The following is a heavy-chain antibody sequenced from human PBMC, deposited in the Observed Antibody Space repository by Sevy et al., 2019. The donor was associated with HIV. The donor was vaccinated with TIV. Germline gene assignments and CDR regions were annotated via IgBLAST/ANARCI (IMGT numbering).Heavy chain of an antibody. Sequence: GGSLRRSCAASGFTFSSYSMNWVRQAPGKGLEWVSSISSSSSYIYYADSVKGRFTISRDNAKNSLYLQMNSLRAEDTAVYYCARYYYDSSGYYYQRGYFDYWGQGTLVTVSS. J-gene: IGHJ4*02. CDR1: GFTFSSYS. D-gene: IGHD3-22*01. CDR2: ISSSSSYI. CDR3: ARYYYDSSGYYYQRGYFDY. V-gene: IGHV3-21*01.